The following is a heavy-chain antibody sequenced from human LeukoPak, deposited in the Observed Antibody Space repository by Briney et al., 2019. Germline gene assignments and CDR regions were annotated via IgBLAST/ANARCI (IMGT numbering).Heavy chain of an antibody. J-gene: IGHJ4*02. D-gene: IGHD3-10*01. Sequence: PGGSLGLSCVASGFAVSTTYMSWVRQAPGKGLEWVSAIYSGGTYYAYADSVKGRFTISRDTSKNTLYLQMNSLRVEDTAVYYCARVTLIRGPPPVWGRGTLVTVSS. CDR1: GFAVSTTY. V-gene: IGHV3-53*01. CDR2: IYSGGTY. CDR3: ARVTLIRGPPPV.